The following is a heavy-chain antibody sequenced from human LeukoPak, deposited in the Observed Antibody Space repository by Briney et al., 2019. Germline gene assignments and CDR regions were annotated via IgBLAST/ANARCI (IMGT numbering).Heavy chain of an antibody. J-gene: IGHJ4*02. D-gene: IGHD3-3*01. CDR1: GFTFSSYA. CDR2: ISGSGGST. Sequence: PGGSLRLSCAASGFTFSSYAMSWVRQAPGKGLEWVSAISGSGGSTYYADSVKGRFTISRDNSKNTLYLQMNSLRAEDTAVYYCAKEADFWSGYYTYFDYWGQGTLVTVSS. CDR3: AKEADFWSGYYTYFDY. V-gene: IGHV3-23*01.